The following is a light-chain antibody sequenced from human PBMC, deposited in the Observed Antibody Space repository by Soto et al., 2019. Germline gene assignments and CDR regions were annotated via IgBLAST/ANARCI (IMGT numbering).Light chain of an antibody. CDR3: SSYTSTKVL. Sequence: QSVLTQPASVSGSPGQSVTISCTGTSSDVGTYNFVSWYQQHPGKVPKLMIYEVSERPSGVSHRFSGSKSGNTASLTISGLQAEDEADYDCSSYTSTKVLFGGGTQLTVL. V-gene: IGLV2-14*01. CDR2: EVS. J-gene: IGLJ2*01. CDR1: SSDVGTYNF.